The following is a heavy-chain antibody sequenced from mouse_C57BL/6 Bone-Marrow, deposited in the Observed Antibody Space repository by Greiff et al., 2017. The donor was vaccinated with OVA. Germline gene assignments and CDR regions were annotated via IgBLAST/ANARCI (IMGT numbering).Heavy chain of an antibody. V-gene: IGHV1-26*01. D-gene: IGHD1-2*01. Sequence: VQLQQSGPELVKPGASVKISCKASGYTFTDYYMNWVKQSHGKSLEWIGDINPNNGGTSYNQKFKGKATLTVDKSSSTAYMELRSLTSEDSAVYYCARLGGILLRPYYYAMDYWGQGTSVTVSS. CDR1: GYTFTDYY. CDR3: ARLGGILLRPYYYAMDY. CDR2: INPNNGGT. J-gene: IGHJ4*01.